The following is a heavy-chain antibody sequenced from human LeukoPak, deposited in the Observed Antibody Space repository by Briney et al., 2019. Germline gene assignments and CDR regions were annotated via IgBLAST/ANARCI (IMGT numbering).Heavy chain of an antibody. D-gene: IGHD6-13*01. CDR1: GFTFDNYA. J-gene: IGHJ4*02. Sequence: GGSLRVSCAAPGFTFDNYAMHWVRQAPGKGLEWVSLISGDGDTTYYAASVKGRFTISRDGSKNSLYLQMNSLRTEDTALYYCARRGEGSSWAVIDYWGQGTLVTVSS. V-gene: IGHV3-43*02. CDR3: ARRGEGSSWAVIDY. CDR2: ISGDGDTT.